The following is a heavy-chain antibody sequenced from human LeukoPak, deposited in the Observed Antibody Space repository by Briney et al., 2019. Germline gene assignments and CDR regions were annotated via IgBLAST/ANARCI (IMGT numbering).Heavy chain of an antibody. CDR3: ARDTYYYDSCGPSLLDY. J-gene: IGHJ4*02. CDR2: IYDSGST. CDR1: GGSIRSSYYY. Sequence: SETLSLTCTVSGGSIRSSYYYWGWIRQPPGKGLEWIGSIYDSGSTYYNPSLKSRVTISVDTSKNQFSLKLNSVTATDTAVYYCARDTYYYDSCGPSLLDYWGQGTLVTVSS. D-gene: IGHD3-22*01. V-gene: IGHV4-39*02.